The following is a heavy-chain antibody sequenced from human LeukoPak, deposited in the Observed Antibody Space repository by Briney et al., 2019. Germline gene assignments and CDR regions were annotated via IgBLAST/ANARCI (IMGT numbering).Heavy chain of an antibody. V-gene: IGHV1-2*02. D-gene: IGHD3-22*01. CDR2: INPNSGGT. CDR1: GYTFTGYY. Sequence: ASVKVSCKASGYTFTGYYMHWVRQAPGQGLEWMGWINPNSGGTNYAQKFQGRVTMTRDTSISTAFMELSRLRSDDTAVYYCASDYYDSSGASNWGQGTLVTVSS. J-gene: IGHJ4*02. CDR3: ASDYYDSSGASN.